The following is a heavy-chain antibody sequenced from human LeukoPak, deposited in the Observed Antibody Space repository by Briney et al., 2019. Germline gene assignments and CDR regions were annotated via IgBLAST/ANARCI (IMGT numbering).Heavy chain of an antibody. Sequence: SETLSLTCTVSGGSISSYYWSWIRQPAGKGLEWIGRIYTSGSTNYNPSLKSRVTMSVDTSKNQFSLKLSSVTAADTAVYYCARGVVRGVIITSDYYYYMDVWGKGTTVTISS. CDR1: GGSISSYY. CDR2: IYTSGST. J-gene: IGHJ6*03. V-gene: IGHV4-4*07. D-gene: IGHD3-10*01. CDR3: ARGVVRGVIITSDYYYYMDV.